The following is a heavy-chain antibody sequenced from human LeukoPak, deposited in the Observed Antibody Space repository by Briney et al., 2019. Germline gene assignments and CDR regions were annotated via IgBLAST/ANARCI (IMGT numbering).Heavy chain of an antibody. J-gene: IGHJ4*02. V-gene: IGHV3-20*04. Sequence: GGSLRLSCGASGFTFDDYGMSWVRQAPGKGLEWVSGINWNGGSTGYADSVKGRFTISRDNAKNSLYLQMNSLRAEDTALYYCARSGLYYYDSSGLGYWGQGTLVTVSS. CDR3: ARSGLYYYDSSGLGY. CDR1: GFTFDDYG. D-gene: IGHD3-22*01. CDR2: INWNGGST.